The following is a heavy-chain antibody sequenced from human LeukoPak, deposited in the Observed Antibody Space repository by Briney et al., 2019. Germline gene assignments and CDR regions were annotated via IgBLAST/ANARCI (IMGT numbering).Heavy chain of an antibody. J-gene: IGHJ4*02. Sequence: ASVKVSCKASGYTFTGYYMHWVRQAPGQGLEWMGRTNPNSGGTNYAQKFQGRVTMTRDTSISTAYMELSRLRSDDTAVYYCARRGYSYGYGMSLWGQGTLVTVSS. V-gene: IGHV1-2*06. D-gene: IGHD5-18*01. CDR1: GYTFTGYY. CDR2: TNPNSGGT. CDR3: ARRGYSYGYGMSL.